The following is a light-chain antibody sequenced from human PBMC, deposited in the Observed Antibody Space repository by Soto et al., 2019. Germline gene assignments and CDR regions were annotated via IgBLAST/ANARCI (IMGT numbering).Light chain of an antibody. V-gene: IGKV3-11*01. J-gene: IGKJ1*01. CDR2: DDS. CDR1: QSVNNNY. Sequence: EIVLTQSPGTVSLSPGERATLSCRASQSVNNNYLAWYQQKPGQAPRLLIYDDSYRATGIPARFSGSGSGTDFTLTISSLEPEDFAVYYCQQRSNWPLTFGQGTKVEI. CDR3: QQRSNWPLT.